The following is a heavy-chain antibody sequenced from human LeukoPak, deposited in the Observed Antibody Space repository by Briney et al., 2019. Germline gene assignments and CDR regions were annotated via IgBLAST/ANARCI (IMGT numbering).Heavy chain of an antibody. V-gene: IGHV3-33*06. D-gene: IGHD3-9*01. CDR3: AKENYDILTGYYNAPDY. J-gene: IGHJ4*02. Sequence: GGSLRLSCAASGFTFSSYTMHWVRQAPGKGLEWVTMIWHDGSHKYYTDSVRGRFTISRDNSKNTVYLQMNSLRAEDTAVYYCAKENYDILTGYYNAPDYWGQGTLVTVSS. CDR1: GFTFSSYT. CDR2: IWHDGSHK.